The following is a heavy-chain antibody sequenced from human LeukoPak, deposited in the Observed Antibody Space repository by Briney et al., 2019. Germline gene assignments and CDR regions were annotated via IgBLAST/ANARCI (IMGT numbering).Heavy chain of an antibody. Sequence: PGGSLRLSCAASGFTFSRLGMQWVRQAPGKGPEWVAVIHNDGTQGQYGDSVKGRFTISKDNSQNTLHLQLNNLRDADTGVYYCAKEGDEFRGYLDVWGKGTTVTVSS. CDR1: GFTFSRLG. D-gene: IGHD2-21*02. CDR3: AKEGDEFRGYLDV. CDR2: IHNDGTQG. J-gene: IGHJ6*03. V-gene: IGHV3-30*02.